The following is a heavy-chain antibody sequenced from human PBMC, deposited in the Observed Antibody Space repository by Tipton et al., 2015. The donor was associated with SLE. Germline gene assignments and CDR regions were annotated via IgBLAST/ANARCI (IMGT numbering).Heavy chain of an antibody. D-gene: IGHD1-14*01. J-gene: IGHJ4*02. CDR1: GGSFSGYY. CDR3: ASSPFVYRGFNNPGNGIRYYFDY. V-gene: IGHV4-34*01. CDR2: INHSGNT. Sequence: TLSLTCAVYGGSFSGYYWSWIRQPPGKGLEWIGEINHSGNTDYSPSLKSRVTISVDTSKNQFSLKLRSVTAADTAVYYCASSPFVYRGFNNPGNGIRYYFDYWGQGTLVTVSS.